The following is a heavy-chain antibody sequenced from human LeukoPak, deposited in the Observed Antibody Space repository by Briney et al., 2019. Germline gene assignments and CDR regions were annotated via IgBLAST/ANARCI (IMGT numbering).Heavy chain of an antibody. V-gene: IGHV3-30*04. CDR1: GFTFSSYA. CDR2: ISYDGSNK. J-gene: IGHJ6*04. Sequence: GRSLRLSCAASGFTFSSYAMHWVRQAPGKGLEWVAVISYDGSNKYYADSVKGRFTISRDNSKNTLYLQMNSLRAEDTAVYYCARDRLYGSGSYYNSYYYGMDVWGKGTTVTVSS. CDR3: ARDRLYGSGSYYNSYYYGMDV. D-gene: IGHD3-10*01.